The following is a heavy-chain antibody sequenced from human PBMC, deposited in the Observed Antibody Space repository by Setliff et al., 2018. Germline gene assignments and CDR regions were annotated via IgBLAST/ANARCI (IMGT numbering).Heavy chain of an antibody. V-gene: IGHV4-34*01. CDR3: ARSIGGYCSSMSCSNESWP. CDR2: INHSGST. Sequence: KTSETLSLTCAVYSGSFSGYFWSWIRQPPGKGLEWIGEINHSGSTNYNPSLKSRVTISVDTSKNQFSLKLSSVTAADTAVYYCARSIGGYCSSMSCSNESWPWGQGTLVTVSS. D-gene: IGHD2-2*01. CDR1: SGSFSGYF. J-gene: IGHJ5*02.